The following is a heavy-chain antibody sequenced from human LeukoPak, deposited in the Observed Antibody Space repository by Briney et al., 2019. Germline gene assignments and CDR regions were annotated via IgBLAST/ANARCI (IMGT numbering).Heavy chain of an antibody. J-gene: IGHJ4*02. CDR2: INHSGST. Sequence: SETLSLTCAVYGGSFSGYYWSWIRQPPGKGLEWIGEINHSGSTNYNPSLKSRVTISVDTSKNQFSLKLSSVTAADTAVYYCARHGGYSSGWFDPYYWGQGTPVTVSS. D-gene: IGHD6-19*01. CDR1: GGSFSGYY. V-gene: IGHV4-34*01. CDR3: ARHGGYSSGWFDPYY.